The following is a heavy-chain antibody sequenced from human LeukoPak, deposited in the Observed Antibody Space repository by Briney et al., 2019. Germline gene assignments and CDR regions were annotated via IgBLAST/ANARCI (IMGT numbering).Heavy chain of an antibody. V-gene: IGHV3-64D*09. CDR1: GFTFSSHA. CDR2: ISSNGGKT. D-gene: IGHD5-12*01. CDR3: VKDFKSGYDTFDS. Sequence: PGGSLRLSCSASGFTFSSHAMHWVRQAPGKGLEYVSAISSNGGKTYYADSVKGIFTISRDNSKNTLYLQMNSLRVEDTAVYYCVKDFKSGYDTFDSWGQGTLVTASS. J-gene: IGHJ4*02.